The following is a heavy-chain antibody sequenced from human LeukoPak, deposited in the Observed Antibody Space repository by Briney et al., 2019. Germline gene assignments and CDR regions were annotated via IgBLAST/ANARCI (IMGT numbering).Heavy chain of an antibody. J-gene: IGHJ6*03. Sequence: GGSLRLSCAASGFTFSSYWMSWVRQAPGKGLEWVANIKQDGSEKYYVDSVKGRFTISRDNAKNSLYLQMNSLRAEDTAVYYCARGGGGYYYYMDVWGKGTTVTVS. CDR2: IKQDGSEK. D-gene: IGHD3-16*01. CDR1: GFTFSSYW. V-gene: IGHV3-7*01. CDR3: ARGGGGYYYYMDV.